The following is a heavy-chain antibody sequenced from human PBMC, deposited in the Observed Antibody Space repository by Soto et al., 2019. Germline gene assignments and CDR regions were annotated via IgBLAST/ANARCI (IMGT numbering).Heavy chain of an antibody. CDR3: ARNRRDGYNFPRWVNYYYYGMDV. CDR2: IYYSGST. CDR1: GGSISSGGYY. J-gene: IGHJ6*02. Sequence: SETLSLTCTVSGGSISSGGYYWSWIRQHPGKGLEWIGYIYYSGSTYYNPSLKSRVTISVDTSKNQFSLKLSSVTAADTAVYYCARNRRDGYNFPRWVNYYYYGMDVWGQGTTVTVSS. D-gene: IGHD5-12*01. V-gene: IGHV4-31*03.